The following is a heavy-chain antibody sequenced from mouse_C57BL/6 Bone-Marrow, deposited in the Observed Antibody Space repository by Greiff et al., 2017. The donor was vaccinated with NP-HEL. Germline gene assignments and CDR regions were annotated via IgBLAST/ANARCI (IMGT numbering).Heavy chain of an antibody. Sequence: DVQRVESGGDLVKPGGSLKLSCAASGFTFSSYGMSWVRQTPDKRLEWVATISSGGSYTYYPDSVKGRFTISRDNAKNTLYLQMSSLKSEDTAMYYCASHYGSSTEFAYWGQGTLVTVSA. V-gene: IGHV5-6*01. CDR2: ISSGGSYT. J-gene: IGHJ3*01. D-gene: IGHD1-1*01. CDR1: GFTFSSYG. CDR3: ASHYGSSTEFAY.